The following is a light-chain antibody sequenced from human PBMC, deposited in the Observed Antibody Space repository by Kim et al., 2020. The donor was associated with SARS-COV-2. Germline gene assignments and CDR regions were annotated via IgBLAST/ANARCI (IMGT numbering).Light chain of an antibody. J-gene: IGLJ2*01. CDR1: TPTVGSTS. CDR3: AAWDDSLSGPV. V-gene: IGLV1-47*01. Sequence: GRRATVCCSGSTPTVGSTSVHWYQQHPGAAPKHLIYRNNQRPSGVPDRFSGSKSGTSASLAISGLRSEDEADYYCAAWDDSLSGPVFGGGTQLTVL. CDR2: RNN.